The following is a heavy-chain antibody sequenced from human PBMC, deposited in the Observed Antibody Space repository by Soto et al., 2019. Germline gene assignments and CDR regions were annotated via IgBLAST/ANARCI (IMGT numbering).Heavy chain of an antibody. CDR1: GFIFSNYA. J-gene: IGHJ4*02. CDR2: ILFDGRNE. Sequence: PGGSLRLSCAASGFIFSNYAMHWVRQAPGKGLEWVALILFDGRNEYYADSVNGRFIISRDNSKNTLYLQMNRLRPEDTAVYYCAKDKSSNNDILTGYYSGFDYWGQGTLVTVSS. V-gene: IGHV3-30*18. D-gene: IGHD3-9*01. CDR3: AKDKSSNNDILTGYYSGFDY.